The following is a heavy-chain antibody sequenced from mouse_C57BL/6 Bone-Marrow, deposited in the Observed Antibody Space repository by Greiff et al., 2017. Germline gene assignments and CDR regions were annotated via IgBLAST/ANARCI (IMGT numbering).Heavy chain of an antibody. CDR2: INPSSGYT. V-gene: IGHV1S26*01. D-gene: IGHD2-4*01. Sequence: QVQLQQPGAELVKPGASVTMSCKASGYTFTSYWITWVQQRPGQGLEWIGYINPSSGYTTSNQKFTDKATLTADKSSSTAYMQLRSLTSEDSAVYYCARSYYDDPAWFAYWGQGTLVTVSA. J-gene: IGHJ3*01. CDR3: ARSYYDDPAWFAY. CDR1: GYTFTSYW.